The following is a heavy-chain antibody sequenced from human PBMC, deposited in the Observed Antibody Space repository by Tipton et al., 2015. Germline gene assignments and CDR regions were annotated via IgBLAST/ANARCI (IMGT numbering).Heavy chain of an antibody. CDR2: IYSDGRA. J-gene: IGHJ6*02. CDR1: GFNIINIY. V-gene: IGHV3-53*01. CDR3: ARGRGSRGVSPYYYYSMDV. Sequence: SLRLSCAASGFNIINIYMSWVRQAPEKGLEWVSLIYSDGRANYADAVKGRFTISRDNAKNSLYLQMNSLRADDTAVYFCARGRGSRGVSPYYYYSMDVWGQGTTVTVSS. D-gene: IGHD3-22*01.